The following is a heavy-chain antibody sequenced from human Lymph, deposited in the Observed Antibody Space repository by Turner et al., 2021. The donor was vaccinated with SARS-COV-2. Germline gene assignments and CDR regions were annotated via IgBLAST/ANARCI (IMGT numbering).Heavy chain of an antibody. V-gene: IGHV3-66*01. J-gene: IGHJ3*02. CDR1: GLTVSSNY. Sequence: VQLVESGGGLVQPGGSLRLSCAASGLTVSSNYMSGVRQAPRKGLGWVSVIYSGGSTFYADSVKGRFTISRDNSKNTLYLQMHSLSAEETAVYYCARDFREGAFDIWGQGTMVTISS. CDR2: IYSGGST. CDR3: ARDFREGAFDI. D-gene: IGHD3-10*01.